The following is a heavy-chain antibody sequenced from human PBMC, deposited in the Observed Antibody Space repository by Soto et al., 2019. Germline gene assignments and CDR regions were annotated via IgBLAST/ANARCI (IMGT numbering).Heavy chain of an antibody. Sequence: PSETLSLTCTVSGGSISSSSFHWGWIRQPPGKGLEWIGSIYYSGSTYYSPSLKSRVTISVDTSKNQFSLKVNSVTVADTAVYYCARLGGSCSSTNCYGYYAMDVWGQGTTVTVSS. D-gene: IGHD2-2*01. CDR2: IYYSGST. CDR1: GGSISSSSFH. CDR3: ARLGGSCSSTNCYGYYAMDV. V-gene: IGHV4-39*01. J-gene: IGHJ6*02.